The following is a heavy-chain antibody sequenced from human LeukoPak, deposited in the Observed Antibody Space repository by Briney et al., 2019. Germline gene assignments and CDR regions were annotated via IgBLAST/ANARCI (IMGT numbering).Heavy chain of an antibody. J-gene: IGHJ4*02. V-gene: IGHV3-21*01. CDR3: ARDHYKSYFDY. CDR2: ISSSSYI. D-gene: IGHD1-1*01. CDR1: GFTFSSYS. Sequence: GGSLRLSCAASGFTFSSYSMNWVRQAPGKGLEWVSSISSSSYIYYADSVKGRFTISRDNAKNSLYLQMNSLRAEDTAVYYCARDHYKSYFDYWGQGTLVTVSS.